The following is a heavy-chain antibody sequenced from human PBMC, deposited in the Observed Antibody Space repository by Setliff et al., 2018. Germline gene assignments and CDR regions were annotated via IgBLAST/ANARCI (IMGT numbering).Heavy chain of an antibody. CDR1: GYTFTSHY. CDR3: ARPLRYGDYYYYYGMDV. J-gene: IGHJ6*02. V-gene: IGHV1-46*01. CDR2: INPSSGRT. Sequence: ASVKVSCKASGYTFTSHYMHWVRQAPGLGLEWMGTINPSSGRTSYAQKFQGRVTMTRDTSTSTVSMDMSSLRSEDTAVYYCARPLRYGDYYYYYGMDVWGQGTTVTVSS. D-gene: IGHD3-10*01.